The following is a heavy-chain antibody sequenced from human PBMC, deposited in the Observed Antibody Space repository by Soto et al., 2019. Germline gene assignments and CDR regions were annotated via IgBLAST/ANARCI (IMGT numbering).Heavy chain of an antibody. CDR2: IFYSGST. CDR3: ARDPSNWFDP. J-gene: IGHJ5*02. V-gene: IGHV4-30-2*06. CDR1: GVSIGSGGYS. Sequence: SETLSLTCAVSGVSIGSGGYSWSWIRQSPGKGLEWIGYIFYSGSTHYNPSLKSRVTISVDRSKNQFSLRLTSVTAADTAMYFCARDPSNWFDPWGQGTLVTVS.